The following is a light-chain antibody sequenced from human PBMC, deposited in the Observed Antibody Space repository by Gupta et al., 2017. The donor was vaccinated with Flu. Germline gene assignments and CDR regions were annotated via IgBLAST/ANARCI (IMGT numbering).Light chain of an antibody. CDR1: QSLVYSDGKTY. Sequence: DVVMTQSPLSLPVTLGQSASISCRSSQSLVYSDGKTYLNWFQQRPGQAPRRLTYKICNRDAGVTDIYSRRQLGNDLALKISRGDAEDNGVYYFMQSTYWPQCTFGQGTKLEI. J-gene: IGKJ2*02. CDR3: MQSTYWPQCT. CDR2: KIC. V-gene: IGKV2-30*01.